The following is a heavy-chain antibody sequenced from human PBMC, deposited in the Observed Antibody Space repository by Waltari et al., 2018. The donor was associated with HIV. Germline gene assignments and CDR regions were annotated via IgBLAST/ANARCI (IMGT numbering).Heavy chain of an antibody. V-gene: IGHV4-34*01. J-gene: IGHJ6*02. CDR3: ARGRVATTKRYYYYYYGMDV. Sequence: QVQLQQWGAGLLKPSETLSLTCAVYGGSFSGYYWRWIRQLPGKGLEWIGEINHSGSTNYNPSLKSRVTISVDTSKNQFSLKLSSVTAADTAVYYCARGRVATTKRYYYYYYGMDVWGQGTTVTVSS. CDR2: INHSGST. CDR1: GGSFSGYY. D-gene: IGHD5-12*01.